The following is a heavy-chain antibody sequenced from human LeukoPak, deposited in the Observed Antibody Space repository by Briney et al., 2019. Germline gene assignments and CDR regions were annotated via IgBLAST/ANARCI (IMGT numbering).Heavy chain of an antibody. J-gene: IGHJ4*02. V-gene: IGHV3-33*01. D-gene: IGHD3-22*01. Sequence: GRSLRLSCAASGFTFSSYGMHWVRQAPGKGLEWVAVIWYGGSNKYYADSVKDRFTIARDNSKSTLYLQMNSLRAEDTAVYYCASGVYDSSGSYFDYWGQGTLVTVSS. CDR3: ASGVYDSSGSYFDY. CDR1: GFTFSSYG. CDR2: IWYGGSNK.